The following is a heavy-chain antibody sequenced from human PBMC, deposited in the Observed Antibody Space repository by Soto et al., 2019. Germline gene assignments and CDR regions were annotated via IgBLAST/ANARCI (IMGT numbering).Heavy chain of an antibody. V-gene: IGHV3-33*02. CDR2: IWFDGSNK. D-gene: IGHD2-15*01. Sequence: PGGSLRLSCAASGLTFSSYAIHWVRQAPGKGLEWVAIIWFDGSNKYYADSAKGRFSISRDNSKNTLFLQMDSLRAEDTAVYYCARGQLPAATTYFDFWGQGTLVTVSS. CDR3: ARGQLPAATTYFDF. J-gene: IGHJ4*02. CDR1: GLTFSSYA.